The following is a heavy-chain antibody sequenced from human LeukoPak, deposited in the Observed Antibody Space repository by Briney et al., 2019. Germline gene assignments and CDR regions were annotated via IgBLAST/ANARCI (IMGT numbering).Heavy chain of an antibody. CDR2: ISSSGSTI. V-gene: IGHV3-48*03. J-gene: IGHJ5*02. CDR3: ARGKDIVVVVAATNWFDP. CDR1: GFTFSSYE. D-gene: IGHD2-15*01. Sequence: GGSLRLSCAASGFTFSSYEMNWVRQAPGRGLEWVSYISSSGSTIYYADSVKGRFTISRDNAKNSLYLQMNSLRAEDTAVYYCARGKDIVVVVAATNWFDPWGQGTLVTVSS.